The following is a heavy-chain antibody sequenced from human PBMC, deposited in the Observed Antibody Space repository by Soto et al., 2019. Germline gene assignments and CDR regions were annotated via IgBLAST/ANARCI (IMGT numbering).Heavy chain of an antibody. J-gene: IGHJ6*02. Sequence: LSLTCTVSGGSISSNYMSWIRQAPGKGLEWASYISSSGSTIYYADSVKGRFTISRDNAKNSLYLQMNSLRAEDTAVYYCARGGNYDFWSGYFGGDYYYGMDVWGQGTTVTVSS. CDR2: ISSSGSTI. CDR3: ARGGNYDFWSGYFGGDYYYGMDV. CDR1: GGSISSNY. D-gene: IGHD3-3*01. V-gene: IGHV3-11*01.